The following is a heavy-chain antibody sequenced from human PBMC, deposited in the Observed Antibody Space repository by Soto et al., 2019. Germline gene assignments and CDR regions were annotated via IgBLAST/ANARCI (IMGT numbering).Heavy chain of an antibody. J-gene: IGHJ4*02. V-gene: IGHV3-48*01. CDR3: ARDDRGWYLGY. CDR1: GFTFSSYS. CDR2: ISSSIATI. Sequence: EVQLVESGGGLVQPGGSLRLSCAASGFTFSSYSMNWVRQAPGKGLEWVSYISSSIATIYYADSVKGRFTISRDNAKNSLYLQMNSLRAEDTAVYYCARDDRGWYLGYWGQGTLVTVSS. D-gene: IGHD6-19*01.